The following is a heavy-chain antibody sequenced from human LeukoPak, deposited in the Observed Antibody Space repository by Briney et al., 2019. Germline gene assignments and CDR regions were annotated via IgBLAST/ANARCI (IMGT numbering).Heavy chain of an antibody. CDR1: GFTFSSYA. J-gene: IGHJ4*02. Sequence: GGSLRLSCAASGFTFSSYAMHWVRQAPGKGLEWVAVISYDGSNKYYADSVKGRFTISRDSSKNTLYLQMNSLRAEDTAVYYCAWPPAPWGQGTLVTVSS. V-gene: IGHV3-30-3*01. CDR3: AWPPAP. CDR2: ISYDGSNK. D-gene: IGHD2-2*01.